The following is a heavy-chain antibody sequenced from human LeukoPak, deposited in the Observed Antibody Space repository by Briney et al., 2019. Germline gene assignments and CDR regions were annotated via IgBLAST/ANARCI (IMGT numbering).Heavy chain of an antibody. CDR3: ASDSVLGGSGSYYAAPGRRGDY. J-gene: IGHJ4*02. Sequence: ASVKVSCKASGYTFTGYYMHWVRQALGQGLEWMGWINTNSGGTNYAQKFQGRVAMTRDTSISTAYMELSRLRSDDTAVYYCASDSVLGGSGSYYAAPGRRGDYWGQGTLVTVSS. V-gene: IGHV1-2*02. CDR2: INTNSGGT. CDR1: GYTFTGYY. D-gene: IGHD3-10*01.